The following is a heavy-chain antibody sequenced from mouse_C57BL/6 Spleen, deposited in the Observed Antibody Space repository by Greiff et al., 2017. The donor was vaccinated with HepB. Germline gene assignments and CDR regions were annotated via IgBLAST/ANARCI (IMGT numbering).Heavy chain of an antibody. CDR3: VPQGFAY. CDR2: INPNNGGT. J-gene: IGHJ3*01. Sequence: EVQLQQSGPELVKPGASVKISCKASGYTFTDYYMNWVKQSHGKSLEWIGDINPNNGGTSYNQKFKGKATLTVDKSSSTAYMELRSLTSEDSAVYYCVPQGFAYWGQGTLVTVSA. V-gene: IGHV1-26*01. CDR1: GYTFTDYY.